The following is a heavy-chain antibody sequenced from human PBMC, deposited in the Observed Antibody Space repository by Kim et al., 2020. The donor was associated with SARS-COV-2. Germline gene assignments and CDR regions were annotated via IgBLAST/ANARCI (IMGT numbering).Heavy chain of an antibody. CDR2: ISGSGGST. D-gene: IGHD3-22*01. CDR3: AKDLVLTYYYDSSGYYYWDY. V-gene: IGHV3-23*01. J-gene: IGHJ4*02. CDR1: GFTFSSYA. Sequence: GGSLRLSCAASGFTFSSYAMSWVRQAPGKGLEWVSAISGSGGSTYYADSVKGRFTISRDNSKNTLYLQMNSLRAEDTAVYYCAKDLVLTYYYDSSGYYYWDYWGQGTLVTVSS.